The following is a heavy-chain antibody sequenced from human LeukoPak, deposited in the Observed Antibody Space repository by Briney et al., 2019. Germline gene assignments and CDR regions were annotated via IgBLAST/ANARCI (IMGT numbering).Heavy chain of an antibody. D-gene: IGHD3-10*02. CDR1: GFTFSSYS. Sequence: PGGSLRLSCAASGFTFSSYSMNWVRQAPGKGLEWVSSISSSSRNTYHADSVKGRFTISRDNAKNSVYLQLNSLRDEDTAVYSCARAQTMFWEFDGFDIWGRGTKVTVSS. CDR3: ARAQTMFWEFDGFDI. CDR2: ISSSSRNT. J-gene: IGHJ3*02. V-gene: IGHV3-21*01.